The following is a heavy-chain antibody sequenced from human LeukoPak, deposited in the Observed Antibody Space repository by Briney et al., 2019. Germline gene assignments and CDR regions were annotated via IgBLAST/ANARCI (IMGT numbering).Heavy chain of an antibody. Sequence: GGSLRLSCAASGFTVSSNYMSWVRQAPGKGLEWVSVIYSGGSTYFADSVKGRFTISRDNSKNTLYLQMNSLRAEDTAVYYCAREGSSGRFFGYWGQGTLVTVSS. CDR2: IYSGGST. J-gene: IGHJ4*02. CDR1: GFTVSSNY. D-gene: IGHD6-6*01. CDR3: AREGSSGRFFGY. V-gene: IGHV3-53*01.